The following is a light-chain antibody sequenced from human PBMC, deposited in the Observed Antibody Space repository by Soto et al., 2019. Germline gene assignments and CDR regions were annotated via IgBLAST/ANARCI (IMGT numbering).Light chain of an antibody. CDR1: QSVSSW. Sequence: IVLTLSPGTLSLSPGDRATLSCRASQSVSSWLAWYQQKPGTAPKLLIYKASSLQSGVPSRFSGSGSGTEFTLTISSLQPDDFATYYCQHYVTAFRSFGQGTKVDI. CDR2: KAS. CDR3: QHYVTAFRS. V-gene: IGKV1-5*03. J-gene: IGKJ1*01.